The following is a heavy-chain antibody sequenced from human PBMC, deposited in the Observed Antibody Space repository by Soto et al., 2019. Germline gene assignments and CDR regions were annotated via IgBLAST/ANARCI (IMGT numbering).Heavy chain of an antibody. CDR2: IYPSDSDT. Sequence: LGESLKISCKGSGYNFAGYWIAWLRQMPGKGLELMGIIYPSDSDTRYRPSFQGQVTISADKSISSAYLQWSSLRASDTAMYYCARGGVPTRPFDYCGKGTPLTVSS. D-gene: IGHD3-3*01. CDR3: ARGGVPTRPFDY. V-gene: IGHV5-51*01. CDR1: GYNFAGYW. J-gene: IGHJ4*02.